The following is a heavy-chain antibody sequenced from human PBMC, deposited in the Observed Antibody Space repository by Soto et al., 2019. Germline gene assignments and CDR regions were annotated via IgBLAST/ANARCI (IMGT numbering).Heavy chain of an antibody. Sequence: EVQLVESGGGLVQPGRSLRLSCAASGFTFDDYAMHWVRQAPGKGLEWVSGISWNSGSIGYADSVKGRFTISRDNAKNSLYLQMNSLRAEDTALYYCAKVQSSGWYDGGAFDIWGQGTIVTVSS. CDR1: GFTFDDYA. CDR2: ISWNSGSI. J-gene: IGHJ3*02. D-gene: IGHD6-19*01. CDR3: AKVQSSGWYDGGAFDI. V-gene: IGHV3-9*01.